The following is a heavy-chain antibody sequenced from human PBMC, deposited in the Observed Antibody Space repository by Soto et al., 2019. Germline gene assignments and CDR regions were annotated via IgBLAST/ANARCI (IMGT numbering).Heavy chain of an antibody. CDR3: ARVARTGNWFDP. CDR1: GYTFTSYD. V-gene: IGHV1-8*01. Sequence: GASVKVSCKTSGYTFTSYDINWVRQATGQGLEWMGWMNPNSGNTGYAQKFQGRVAMTGNTSISTAYMELSSLRSEDTAVYYCARVARTGNWFDPWGQGTLVTVSS. D-gene: IGHD1-1*01. CDR2: MNPNSGNT. J-gene: IGHJ5*02.